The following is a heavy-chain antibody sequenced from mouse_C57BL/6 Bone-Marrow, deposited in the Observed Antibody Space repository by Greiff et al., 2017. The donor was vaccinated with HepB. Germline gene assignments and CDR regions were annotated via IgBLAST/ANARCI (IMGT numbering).Heavy chain of an antibody. D-gene: IGHD2-4*01. V-gene: IGHV5-4*01. Sequence: EVQVVESGGGLVKPGGSLKLSCAASGFTFSSYAMSWVRQTPEKRLEWVATISDGGSYTYYPDNVKGRFTISRDNAKNNRYLQMSQLKSEDTAMYYCASPFYYDYDRFAYWGQGTLVTVSA. CDR1: GFTFSSYA. J-gene: IGHJ3*01. CDR3: ASPFYYDYDRFAY. CDR2: ISDGGSYT.